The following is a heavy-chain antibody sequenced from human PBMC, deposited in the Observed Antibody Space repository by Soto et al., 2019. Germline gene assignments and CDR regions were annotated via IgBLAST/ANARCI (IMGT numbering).Heavy chain of an antibody. CDR2: ISSSGNSI. CDR3: ARREAAGSSFDY. J-gene: IGHJ4*02. CDR1: GFTFSDYY. Sequence: GGSLRLSCAASGFTFSDYYMTWIRQAPGKGLEWVSYISSSGNSIYYADSVRGRFTVSRDNAKNSLFLQMNSLRAEDTAVYYCARREAAGSSFDYWGLGTLVTVSS. D-gene: IGHD6-13*01. V-gene: IGHV3-11*01.